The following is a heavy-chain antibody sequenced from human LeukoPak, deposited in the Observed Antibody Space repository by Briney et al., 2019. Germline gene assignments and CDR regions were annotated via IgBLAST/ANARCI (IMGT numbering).Heavy chain of an antibody. D-gene: IGHD1-26*01. CDR2: INQDGSEK. J-gene: IGHJ4*02. CDR3: ARDGSIPRDY. CDR1: GFTFTTNW. Sequence: GGSLRLSCAASGFTFTTNWMTWVRQAPGKGLEWVATINQDGSEKYYVDSVKGRFTISRDNAKNSLFLQMNSLRAEDTAVYYCARDGSIPRDYWGQGTLVTVSS. V-gene: IGHV3-7*01.